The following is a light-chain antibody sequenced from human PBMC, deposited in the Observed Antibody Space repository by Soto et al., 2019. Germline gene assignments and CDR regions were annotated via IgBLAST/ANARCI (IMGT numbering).Light chain of an antibody. Sequence: QSVLTQLPSVSGSPGPRVTLSCIWSTSNIGADYDVHWYQQLPGTAPKLLIYSNINRPSGVPDRFSGSKSGASAALAITGLQAEDEADYYCQSYDSSRGFVFGTGTKLTVL. CDR2: SNI. CDR3: QSYDSSRGFV. CDR1: TSNIGADYD. V-gene: IGLV1-40*01. J-gene: IGLJ1*01.